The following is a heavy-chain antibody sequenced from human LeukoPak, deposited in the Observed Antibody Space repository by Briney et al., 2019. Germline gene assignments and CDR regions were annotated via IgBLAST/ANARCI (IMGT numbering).Heavy chain of an antibody. Sequence: SETLSLTCTVAGGAINRYYWSWIRQPPGKGMEWIGFIYYSGSTNYNPSLKSRVTISVDTSKNQFSLRLSSVIAADTAVYYCASPGIVAAGTDRGFDYWGQGILVTVSS. V-gene: IGHV4-59*01. CDR2: IYYSGST. D-gene: IGHD6-13*01. CDR3: ASPGIVAAGTDRGFDY. CDR1: GGAINRYY. J-gene: IGHJ4*02.